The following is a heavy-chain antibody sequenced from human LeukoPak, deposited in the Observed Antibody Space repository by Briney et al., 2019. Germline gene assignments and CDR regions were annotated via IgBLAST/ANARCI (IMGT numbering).Heavy chain of an antibody. CDR2: INPNNGNT. D-gene: IGHD3-22*01. J-gene: IGHJ3*02. CDR3: ARVGYDSSGRHRYAFDI. Sequence: ASVKVSCKASGYTFTRYGISWVRQAPGQGLEWMGWINPNNGNTNYVQKLQGRVTMTTDTSTSTAYMELRSLRSDDTAVYYCARVGYDSSGRHRYAFDIWGQGTMATVSS. V-gene: IGHV1-18*01. CDR1: GYTFTRYG.